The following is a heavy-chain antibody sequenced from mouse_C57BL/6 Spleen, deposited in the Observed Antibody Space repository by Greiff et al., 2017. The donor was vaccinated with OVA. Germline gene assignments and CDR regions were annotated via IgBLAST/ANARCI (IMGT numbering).Heavy chain of an antibody. Sequence: QVQLQQPEAELVKPGASVKMSCKASGYTFTSYWITWVKQRPGQGLEWIGDIYPGSGSTNYNEKFKSKATLTVDTSSSTAYMQLSSLTSEDSEVYYCARNWGRDYAMDYWGQGTSVTVSS. D-gene: IGHD4-1*01. CDR1: GYTFTSYW. V-gene: IGHV1-55*01. CDR2: IYPGSGST. CDR3: ARNWGRDYAMDY. J-gene: IGHJ4*01.